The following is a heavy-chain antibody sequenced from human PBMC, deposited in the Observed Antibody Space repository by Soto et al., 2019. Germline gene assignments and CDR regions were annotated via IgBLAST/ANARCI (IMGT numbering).Heavy chain of an antibody. Sequence: SETLSLTCTVSGGPISSGGYYWNWIRQHPGKGLEWIGYIYYSGSTYYNPSLKSRVTISVDTSKNQFSLKLSSVTAADTAVYYCARFSYDILTGYYNDRPFDYWGQGTLVTVSS. CDR3: ARFSYDILTGYYNDRPFDY. D-gene: IGHD3-9*01. J-gene: IGHJ4*02. V-gene: IGHV4-31*03. CDR1: GGPISSGGYY. CDR2: IYYSGST.